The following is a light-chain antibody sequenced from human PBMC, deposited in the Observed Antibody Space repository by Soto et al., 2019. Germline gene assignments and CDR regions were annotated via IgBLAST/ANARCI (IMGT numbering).Light chain of an antibody. J-gene: IGKJ1*01. CDR1: QSISSH. CDR3: QQYDKRPGT. Sequence: IVMTQSPGTLSVSPGERATLSCRASQSISSHLAWYQHKPGQPPRLLLYGASIRLSGIPARFSGSGSGTEFTLTISSLQSEDFAIYYCQQYDKRPGTFGQGTKVEIK. V-gene: IGKV3D-15*01. CDR2: GAS.